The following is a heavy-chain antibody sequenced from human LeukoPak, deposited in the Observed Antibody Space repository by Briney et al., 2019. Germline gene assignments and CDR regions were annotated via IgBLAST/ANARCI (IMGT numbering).Heavy chain of an antibody. CDR1: GFTFSNYW. J-gene: IGHJ4*02. D-gene: IGHD6-19*01. Sequence: PGGSLRLSCAASGFTFSNYWMGWVRQAPGKRLEWVANMNIDGSEKYYADSVKGRFSISRDNARNTVYLQMNSLRAEDTVVYYCAKAQAVAAPESNFDYWGQGTLVTVSS. V-gene: IGHV3-7*03. CDR2: MNIDGSEK. CDR3: AKAQAVAAPESNFDY.